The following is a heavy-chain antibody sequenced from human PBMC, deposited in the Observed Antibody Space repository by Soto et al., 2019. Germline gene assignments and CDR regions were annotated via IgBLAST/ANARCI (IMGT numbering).Heavy chain of an antibody. CDR1: GGSISSGDYY. CDR2: IYYSGST. J-gene: IGHJ4*02. CDR3: ARGNYGSGSYYSDY. Sequence: SETLSLTCTVSGGSISSGDYYWSWIRQPPGKGLEWIGYIYYSGSTYYNPSLKSRVTISVDTSKNQFSLKLSSVTAADTAVYYCARGNYGSGSYYSDYWGQGTLVTVSS. V-gene: IGHV4-30-4*01. D-gene: IGHD3-10*01.